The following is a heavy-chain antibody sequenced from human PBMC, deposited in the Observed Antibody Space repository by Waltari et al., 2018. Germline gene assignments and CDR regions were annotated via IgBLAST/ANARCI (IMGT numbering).Heavy chain of an antibody. CDR2: IWYDGSNK. Sequence: QVQLVESGGGVVQPGRSLRLSCAASGFTFSSYGMHWVRPAPGKGLEWVAVIWYDGSNKYYADSVKGRFTISRDNSKNTLYLQMNSLRAEDTAMYYCAKVRGIAAAAGAFDIWGQGTMVTVSS. V-gene: IGHV3-30*18. CDR3: AKVRGIAAAAGAFDI. CDR1: GFTFSSYG. D-gene: IGHD6-13*01. J-gene: IGHJ3*02.